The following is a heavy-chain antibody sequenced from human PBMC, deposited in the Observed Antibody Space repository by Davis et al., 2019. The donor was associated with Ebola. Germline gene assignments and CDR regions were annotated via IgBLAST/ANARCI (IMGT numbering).Heavy chain of an antibody. CDR3: ARRVRSGDPGMDV. V-gene: IGHV5-51*01. D-gene: IGHD6-19*01. J-gene: IGHJ6*02. CDR2: IYPGDSDT. Sequence: GESLKISCKGFGYSFTTYWIGWVRQMPGKGLEFMGVIYPGDSDTRYSPSFQGQVTISADKSISTAYLQWSSLEASDTAMYFCARRVRSGDPGMDVWGQGTTVTVSS. CDR1: GYSFTTYW.